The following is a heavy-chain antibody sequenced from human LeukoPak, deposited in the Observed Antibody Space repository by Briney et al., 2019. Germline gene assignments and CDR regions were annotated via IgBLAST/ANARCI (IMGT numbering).Heavy chain of an antibody. Sequence: ASVKVSCKASGYTFTSYYMHWVRQAPGQGLEWMGIINPSGSSTSYAQKFQGRVTMTRDTSTSTVYMELSSLRSEDTAVYYCAREDSSRLYYYGMDVWGQGTTVTVSS. V-gene: IGHV1-46*01. CDR3: AREDSSRLYYYGMDV. CDR1: GYTFTSYY. J-gene: IGHJ6*02. CDR2: INPSGSST. D-gene: IGHD6-13*01.